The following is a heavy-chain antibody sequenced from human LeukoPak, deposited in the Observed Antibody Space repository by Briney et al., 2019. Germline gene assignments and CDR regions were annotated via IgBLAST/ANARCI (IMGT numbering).Heavy chain of an antibody. J-gene: IGHJ4*02. D-gene: IGHD6-19*01. CDR3: ARGGYSSGWYSDY. Sequence: GGSLRLSCTGSGLTFGAYALSWVRQAPGKGLEWVSVIYSGGSTYYADSVKGRFTISRDNSKNTLYLQMNSLRAEDTAVYYCARGGYSSGWYSDYWGQGTLVTVSS. CDR1: GLTFGAYA. CDR2: IYSGGST. V-gene: IGHV3-66*01.